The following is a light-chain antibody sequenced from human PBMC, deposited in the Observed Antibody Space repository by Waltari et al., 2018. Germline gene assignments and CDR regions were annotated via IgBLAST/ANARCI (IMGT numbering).Light chain of an antibody. J-gene: IGLJ3*02. Sequence: QSALTQPRSVSGSPVQSVTISCTGTSSDVGGYNYVSWYQHLPGKAPKLIIYDVTKWPSGVPDRFSGSKSSNAASLTISGLLGEDEADYYCCSYGGSSWVFGGGTKLTVL. V-gene: IGLV2-11*01. CDR3: CSYGGSSWV. CDR2: DVT. CDR1: SSDVGGYNY.